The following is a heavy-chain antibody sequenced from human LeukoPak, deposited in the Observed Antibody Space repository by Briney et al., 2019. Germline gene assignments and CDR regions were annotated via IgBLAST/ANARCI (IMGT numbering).Heavy chain of an antibody. J-gene: IGHJ4*02. D-gene: IGHD3-10*01. V-gene: IGHV3-48*02. Sequence: GGSLRLSCAASGFTFSNYSMNWVRQAPGKGLEWVSYISSSSSTIYYADSVKGRFTISGDNAKNSLYLQMNSLRDEDTAVYYCARVNGSGRYPSDYWGQGTLVTVSS. CDR3: ARVNGSGRYPSDY. CDR1: GFTFSNYS. CDR2: ISSSSSTI.